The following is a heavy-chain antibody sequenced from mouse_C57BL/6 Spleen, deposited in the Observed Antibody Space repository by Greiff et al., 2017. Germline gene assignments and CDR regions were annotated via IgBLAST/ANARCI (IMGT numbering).Heavy chain of an antibody. D-gene: IGHD4-1*01. CDR3: AREGTGTFDY. J-gene: IGHJ2*01. Sequence: QVQLQQPGAELVKPGASVKLSCKASGYTFTSYWMHWVKQRPGKGLEWIGQIYPGDGDTNYNGKFKGKATLTADKSSSTAYMQLSSLTSEDSAVYFCAREGTGTFDYWGQGTTLTVSS. CDR2: IYPGDGDT. CDR1: GYTFTSYW. V-gene: IGHV1-80*01.